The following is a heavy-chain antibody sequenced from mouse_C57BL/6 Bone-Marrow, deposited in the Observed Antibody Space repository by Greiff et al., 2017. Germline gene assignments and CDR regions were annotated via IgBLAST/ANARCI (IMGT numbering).Heavy chain of an antibody. D-gene: IGHD2-1*01. J-gene: IGHJ4*01. CDR3: TPIYYGNYPYAMDY. CDR1: GFTIKDDY. CDR2: IDPENGDT. Sequence: VQLQQSGAELVRPGASVKLSCTASGFTIKDDYMHWVKQRPEQGLEWIGWIDPENGDTEYASKFQGKATIPADTSSNTAYLQLSSLTSEDTAVYYCTPIYYGNYPYAMDYWGQGNSVTVSS. V-gene: IGHV14-4*01.